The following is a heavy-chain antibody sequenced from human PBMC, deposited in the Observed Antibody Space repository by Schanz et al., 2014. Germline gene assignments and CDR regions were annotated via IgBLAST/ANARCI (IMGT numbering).Heavy chain of an antibody. V-gene: IGHV3-23*04. D-gene: IGHD3-10*01. CDR1: GFTFSSYS. CDR2: LSGSGGST. Sequence: VQLVESGGGVVQPGRSLRLSCAASGFTFSSYSMNWVRQAPGKGLEWVSALSGSGGSTYYADSVKGRFTISRDNSKNTLYLQMNSLRAEDTAVYYCARANYRRKINFDYWGRGTLDTVSS. J-gene: IGHJ4*02. CDR3: ARANYRRKINFDY.